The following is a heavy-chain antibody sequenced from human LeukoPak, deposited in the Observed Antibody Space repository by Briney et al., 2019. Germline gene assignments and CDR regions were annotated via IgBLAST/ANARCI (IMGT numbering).Heavy chain of an antibody. CDR3: ARSDYYGSGSYSPTFDY. CDR1: GYTFTSYG. Sequence: GASVKVSCKASGYTFTSYGISWLRQAPGQGLEWMGWISAYNGNTNYAQKLQGRVTMTTDTSTSTAYMELRSLRSDDTAVYYCARSDYYGSGSYSPTFDYWGQGTLVTVSS. J-gene: IGHJ4*02. CDR2: ISAYNGNT. D-gene: IGHD3-10*01. V-gene: IGHV1-18*01.